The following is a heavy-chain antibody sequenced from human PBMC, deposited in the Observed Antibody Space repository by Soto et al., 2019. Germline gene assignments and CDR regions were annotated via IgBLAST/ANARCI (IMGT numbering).Heavy chain of an antibody. V-gene: IGHV3-30-3*01. CDR3: ARAPTTVTTAYYFDY. Sequence: QVQLVESGGGVVQPGRSLRLSCAASGFTFSNYAMHWVRQAPGKGLEWVAVISYDGSNKYYADSVKGRFNISRDNSKNTLYQQMSSLRAEDKAVYYCARAPTTVTTAYYFDYWGQGPLVTVSS. D-gene: IGHD4-17*01. CDR2: ISYDGSNK. CDR1: GFTFSNYA. J-gene: IGHJ4*02.